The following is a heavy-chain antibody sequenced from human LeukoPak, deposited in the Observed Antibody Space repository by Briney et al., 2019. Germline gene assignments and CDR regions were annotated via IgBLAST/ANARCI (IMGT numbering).Heavy chain of an antibody. CDR2: INPSGGST. CDR3: AREGGIVVVVAATGWFDP. J-gene: IGHJ5*02. Sequence: ASVKVSCKASGYTFTSYYMHWVRQAPGQGLEWIGIINPSGGSTSYAQKFQGRVTMTRDTPTSTVYMELSSLRSEDTAVYYCAREGGIVVVVAATGWFDPWGQGTLVTVSS. V-gene: IGHV1-46*01. CDR1: GYTFTSYY. D-gene: IGHD2-15*01.